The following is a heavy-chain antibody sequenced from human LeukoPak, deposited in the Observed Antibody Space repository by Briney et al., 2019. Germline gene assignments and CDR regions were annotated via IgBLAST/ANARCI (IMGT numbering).Heavy chain of an antibody. J-gene: IGHJ6*02. CDR2: FNSDGRST. Sequence: GGSLRLSCAASGFTFSSYWMHWVRQAPGKGLVWVSGFNSDGRSTTYGDSVKGRFTISRDNAKNTLYLQMSSLRAEDTGVYYCARQISEYYDMDVWGQGTTVSVSS. CDR1: GFTFSSYW. CDR3: ARQISEYYDMDV. V-gene: IGHV3-74*01.